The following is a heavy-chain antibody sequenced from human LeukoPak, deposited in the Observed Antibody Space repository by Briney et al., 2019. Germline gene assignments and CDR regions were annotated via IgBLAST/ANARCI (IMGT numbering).Heavy chain of an antibody. J-gene: IGHJ4*02. D-gene: IGHD1-1*01. Sequence: GGSLRLSCAASGFTFDEHDMYWVRQVPGKGLEWVCLISKDGGNKHYADSVKGRFFISRDNNRNSLSLQMNSLRSEDTALYFCAKRSGAPNNFDYWGQGALVTVSS. V-gene: IGHV3-43*02. CDR2: ISKDGGNK. CDR1: GFTFDEHD. CDR3: AKRSGAPNNFDY.